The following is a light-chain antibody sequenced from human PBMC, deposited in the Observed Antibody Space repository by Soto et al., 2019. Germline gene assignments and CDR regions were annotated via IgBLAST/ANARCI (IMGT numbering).Light chain of an antibody. Sequence: EIVLTQSPATLPLPPGERATLSFRASQSVSSYLAWYQQKPGQAPRLLIYDASNRATGIPARFSGSGSGTDFTLTISSLEPEDFAVYYCQQRSNWPITFGQGTRLEIK. V-gene: IGKV3-11*01. J-gene: IGKJ5*01. CDR2: DAS. CDR3: QQRSNWPIT. CDR1: QSVSSY.